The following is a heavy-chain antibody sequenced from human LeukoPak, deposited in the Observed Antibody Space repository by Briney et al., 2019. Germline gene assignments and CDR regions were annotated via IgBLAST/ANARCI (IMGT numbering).Heavy chain of an antibody. CDR2: ISSSSSYI. Sequence: PGGSLRLSCAASGFTFSSYSMNWVRQAPGKGLEWVSSISSSSSYIYYADSVKGRFTISRDNAKNSLYLQTNSLRAEDTAVYYCARGAVARQDYWGQGTLVTVSS. D-gene: IGHD6-19*01. CDR3: ARGAVARQDY. J-gene: IGHJ4*02. CDR1: GFTFSSYS. V-gene: IGHV3-21*01.